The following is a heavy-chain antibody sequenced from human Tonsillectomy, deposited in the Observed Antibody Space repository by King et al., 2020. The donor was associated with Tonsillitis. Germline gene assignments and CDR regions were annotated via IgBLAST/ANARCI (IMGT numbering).Heavy chain of an antibody. V-gene: IGHV3-30-3*01. CDR1: GFTFSSYA. Sequence: VQLVESGGGVVQPGRSLRLSCAASGFTFSSYAMHWVRQAPGKGLEWVAVISYDGSNKYYADSVKGRLTISRDNSKNTLYLQMNSLRAEDTAVYYCASVTTVTTKAFDYWGQGTLVTVSS. CDR2: ISYDGSNK. J-gene: IGHJ4*02. D-gene: IGHD4-17*01. CDR3: ASVTTVTTKAFDY.